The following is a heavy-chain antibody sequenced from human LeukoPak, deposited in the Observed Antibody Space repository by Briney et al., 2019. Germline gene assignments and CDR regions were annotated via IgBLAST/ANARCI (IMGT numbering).Heavy chain of an antibody. CDR1: GGSISSNNYY. D-gene: IGHD3-22*01. V-gene: IGHV4-39*07. CDR3: ARDSNFYDGSGYHHAFDI. Sequence: PSETLSLTCTVSGGSISSNNYYWGWIRQPPGKGLEWIGSIYYSGSTYYNPSLKSRVTISLDTSKNQFSLKLSSVTAADTAVYYCARDSNFYDGSGYHHAFDIWGQGTMVTVSS. J-gene: IGHJ3*02. CDR2: IYYSGST.